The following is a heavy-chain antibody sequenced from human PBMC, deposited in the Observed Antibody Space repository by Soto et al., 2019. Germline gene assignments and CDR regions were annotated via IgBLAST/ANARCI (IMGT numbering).Heavy chain of an antibody. D-gene: IGHD3-10*01. CDR2: IYSGGST. V-gene: IGHV3-66*01. J-gene: IGHJ6*02. Sequence: PGGSLRLSCAASGFTVSSNYMSWVRQAPGKGLEWVSVIYSGGSTYYADSVKGRFTISRDNSKNTLYLQMNSLRAEDTAVYYCARDKVWFGELTLYNYYYGMDVWGQGTTVTVSS. CDR3: ARDKVWFGELTLYNYYYGMDV. CDR1: GFTVSSNY.